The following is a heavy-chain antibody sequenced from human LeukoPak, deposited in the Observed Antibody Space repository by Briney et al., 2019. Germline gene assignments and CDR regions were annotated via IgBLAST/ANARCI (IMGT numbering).Heavy chain of an antibody. Sequence: GGSLRLSCAASGFTFSRSYMSWVRQAPGKGLEWVADIKQDGSAKYYVDSVKGRFTISRDNAKNSLYLQMNSLRAEDTAIYYCAKPLIAVAGVGAFDIWGQGTMVIVSS. CDR1: GFTFSRSY. CDR2: IKQDGSAK. D-gene: IGHD6-19*01. CDR3: AKPLIAVAGVGAFDI. J-gene: IGHJ3*02. V-gene: IGHV3-7*03.